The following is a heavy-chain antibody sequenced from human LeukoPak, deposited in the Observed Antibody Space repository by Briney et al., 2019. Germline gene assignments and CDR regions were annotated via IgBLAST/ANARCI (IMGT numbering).Heavy chain of an antibody. CDR2: ISYDGSNK. J-gene: IGHJ3*02. CDR3: AKDRVGWFGDREYAFDI. V-gene: IGHV3-30*18. Sequence: PGRSLRLSCAASGFIFSSYGMHWVRQAPGKGLEWVAVISYDGSNKYYADSVKGRFTISRDNSKNTLYLQMNSLRAEDTAVYYCAKDRVGWFGDREYAFDIWGQGTMVTVSS. CDR1: GFIFSSYG. D-gene: IGHD3-10*01.